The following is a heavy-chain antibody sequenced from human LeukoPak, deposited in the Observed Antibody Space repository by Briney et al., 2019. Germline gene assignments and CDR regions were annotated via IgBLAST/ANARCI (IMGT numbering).Heavy chain of an antibody. V-gene: IGHV4-39*01. CDR3: ARQTGSGLFILP. CDR1: GGSISSSLYH. D-gene: IGHD3/OR15-3a*01. J-gene: IGHJ4*02. Sequence: SETLSRTCTVSGGSISSSLYHWGWIRQSPGKNLEWLGSIYYTGTTHYNASLKSQVSISIDTSKNQFSLRLTSVTAADTAVYYCARQTGSGLFILPGGQGTLVTVSS. CDR2: IYYTGTT.